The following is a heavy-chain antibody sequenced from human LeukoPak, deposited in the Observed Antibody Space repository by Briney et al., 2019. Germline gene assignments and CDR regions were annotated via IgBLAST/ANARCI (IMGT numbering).Heavy chain of an antibody. CDR1: GFTFSSYW. J-gene: IGHJ4*02. CDR2: IKQDGSEK. Sequence: GGSLRLSCAASGFTFSSYWMSWVRQAPGKGLEWVANIKQDGSEKYYVDSVKGRFTISRDNAKNSLYLQMNSLRAEDTAVYYCARDCSSWLIYFDYWGQGTLVTVSS. D-gene: IGHD6-13*01. CDR3: ARDCSSWLIYFDY. V-gene: IGHV3-7*01.